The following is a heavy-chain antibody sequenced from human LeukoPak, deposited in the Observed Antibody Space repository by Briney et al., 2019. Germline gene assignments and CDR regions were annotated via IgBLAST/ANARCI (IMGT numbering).Heavy chain of an antibody. V-gene: IGHV1-69*13. Sequence: ASVKVSCNASAGTSSSYAISWVRQAPGQGLEWMGGIIPIFGTANYAQKFQGRVTITADESTSTAYMELSSLRSEDTAVYYCARVRYYDIVTGYQSVWFEPWGQGTLVTVSS. J-gene: IGHJ5*02. D-gene: IGHD3-9*01. CDR3: ARVRYYDIVTGYQSVWFEP. CDR2: IIPIFGTA. CDR1: AGTSSSYA.